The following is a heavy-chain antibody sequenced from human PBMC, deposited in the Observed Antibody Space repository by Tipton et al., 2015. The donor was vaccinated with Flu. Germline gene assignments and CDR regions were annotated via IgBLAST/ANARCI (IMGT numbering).Heavy chain of an antibody. CDR1: GFTFSSYG. D-gene: IGHD6-13*01. V-gene: IGHV3-30*18. CDR3: AKEWDGSAWFITADF. CDR2: ISSDGRTQ. Sequence: QLVQSGGGVVQPGRSLRLSCAASGFTFSSYGMHWVRQAPGKGLEWVAVISSDGRTQYYVDSVKGRFTISRDDSKNTLYLQMNSLSPGYTAVYCCAKEWDGSAWFITADFWGQGTLVTVSS. J-gene: IGHJ4*02.